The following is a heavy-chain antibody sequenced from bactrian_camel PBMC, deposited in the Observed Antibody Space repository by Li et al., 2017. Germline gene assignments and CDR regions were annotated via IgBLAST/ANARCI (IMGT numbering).Heavy chain of an antibody. V-gene: IGHV3S53*01. J-gene: IGHJ4*01. Sequence: HVQLVESGGGSEEAGGSLKLSCTYFAYMFGNCGMGWYRQAPGKERELVALIYYDENSDYAESVKGRFTISKDSAENTLSLQMNSLKPEDTAMYYCTADRSGYGGLVRRVTWYNNWGQGTQVTVS. CDR3: TADRSGYGGLVRRVTWYNN. CDR2: IYYDENS. D-gene: IGHD6*01. CDR1: AYMFGNCG.